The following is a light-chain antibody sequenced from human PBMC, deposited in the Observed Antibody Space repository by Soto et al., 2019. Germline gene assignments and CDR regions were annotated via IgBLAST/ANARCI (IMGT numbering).Light chain of an antibody. V-gene: IGLV1-44*01. Sequence: QSVLAQPPSASGTPGQRVAISCSGTSSNIGSNPVNWCQQLPGTAPKLLIYGSNQRPSGVPDRFSGSKSGTSASLAISGLQSEDEADYYCAACDDNLFGPVFGGGTKLTVL. CDR1: SSNIGSNP. CDR3: AACDDNLFGPV. CDR2: GSN. J-gene: IGLJ2*01.